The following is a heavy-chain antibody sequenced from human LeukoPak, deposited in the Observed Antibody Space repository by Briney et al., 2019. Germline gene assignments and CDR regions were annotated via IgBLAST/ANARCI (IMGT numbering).Heavy chain of an antibody. D-gene: IGHD2-15*01. Sequence: SETLSLTCAVSGGSISSGGHSWSWIRQPPGKGLEWIGYIYHSGSTYYNPSLKSRVTISVDRSKNQFSLKLSSVTAADTAVYYCARWPARYCSGGSCYDDAFDIWGHGTMVTVSS. CDR3: ARWPARYCSGGSCYDDAFDI. V-gene: IGHV4-30-2*01. CDR2: IYHSGST. CDR1: GGSISSGGHS. J-gene: IGHJ3*02.